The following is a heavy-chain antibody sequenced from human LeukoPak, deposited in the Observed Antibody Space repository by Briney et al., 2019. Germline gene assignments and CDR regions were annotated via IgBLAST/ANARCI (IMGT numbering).Heavy chain of an antibody. D-gene: IGHD4-17*01. J-gene: IGHJ2*01. CDR1: GGSFSGYY. CDR3: ARLSNDYGDYAGYWYFDL. CDR2: INHSGST. Sequence: PSETLSLTCAVYGGSFSGYYWSWIRQPPGKGLEWIGEINHSGSTYYNPSLKSRVTISVDTSKNQFSLKLSSVTAADTAVYYCARLSNDYGDYAGYWYFDLWGRGTLVTVSS. V-gene: IGHV4-34*01.